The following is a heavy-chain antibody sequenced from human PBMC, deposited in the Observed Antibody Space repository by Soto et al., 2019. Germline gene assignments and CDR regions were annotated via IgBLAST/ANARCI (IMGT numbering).Heavy chain of an antibody. CDR3: ARVAAVGSCRSTKCYPFDH. J-gene: IGHJ4*02. V-gene: IGHV3-21*01. D-gene: IGHD2-2*01. CDR2: ISSSSTYI. CDR1: GFSFSDYS. Sequence: PGGSLRLSCAASGFSFSDYSMNWVRQPPGGGLEWLSSISSSSTYIHYADSVKGRVTISRDNANNSLYLQVNSLRAEDTAVYYCARVAAVGSCRSTKCYPFDHWGRGTLVTVSS.